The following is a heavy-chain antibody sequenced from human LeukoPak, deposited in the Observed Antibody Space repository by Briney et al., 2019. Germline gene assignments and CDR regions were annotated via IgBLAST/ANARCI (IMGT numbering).Heavy chain of an antibody. V-gene: IGHV1-46*01. Sequence: ASVKVSCKASGYTFTSNYIHWVRQAPGQGLEWMGMIYPRDSSTSYAQKFQGRVTVTRDTSTSTVHMELSGLRSEDTAVYYCARAGYSSSWYSYYYYGMDVWGQGTTVTVSS. CDR1: GYTFTSNY. J-gene: IGHJ6*02. CDR2: IYPRDSST. CDR3: ARAGYSSSWYSYYYYGMDV. D-gene: IGHD6-13*01.